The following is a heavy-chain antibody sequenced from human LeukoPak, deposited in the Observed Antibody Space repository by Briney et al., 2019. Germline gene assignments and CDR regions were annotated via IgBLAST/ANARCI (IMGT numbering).Heavy chain of an antibody. CDR1: GFTFSSYS. Sequence: PAGTLRLSCAASGFTFSSYSMIWIRQAPGKGQECVSYISSIGSTLYYADSVKCRFTTSRDNAKNSLYLQMNSLRDEDTAVYYCAREMIYFDWLGGCYYYYGMDVWGQGTTVTVSS. CDR2: ISSIGSTL. V-gene: IGHV3-48*02. D-gene: IGHD3-9*01. J-gene: IGHJ6*02. CDR3: AREMIYFDWLGGCYYYYGMDV.